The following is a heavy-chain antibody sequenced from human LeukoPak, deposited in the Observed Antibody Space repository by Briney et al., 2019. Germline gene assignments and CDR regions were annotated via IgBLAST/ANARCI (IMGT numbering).Heavy chain of an antibody. V-gene: IGHV4-4*09. CDR1: GGSISGYH. Sequence: PSETLSLTCTVSGGSISGYHWSWIRQPPGKGLEWIGYIYTTGSTTHNPSLKSRVTMSLDTSKNQFSLKLSSVTAADTAVYYCARRAVTGSSPFDYWGQGTLVTVSS. CDR3: ARRAVTGSSPFDY. CDR2: IYTTGST. D-gene: IGHD6-6*01. J-gene: IGHJ4*02.